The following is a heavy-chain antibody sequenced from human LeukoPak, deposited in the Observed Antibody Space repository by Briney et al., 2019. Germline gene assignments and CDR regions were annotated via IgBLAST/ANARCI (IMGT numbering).Heavy chain of an antibody. V-gene: IGHV3-23*01. CDR2: VHGRT. CDR1: GFIFRNYG. J-gene: IGHJ4*02. D-gene: IGHD5-24*01. CDR3: AKDQPGDGYNSI. Sequence: GGSLRLSCTASGFIFRNYGMSWVRQAPGRGLEWVSTVHGRTYYADSVKGRFTISRDDSRSILYPQMDNLRAEDTAVYYCAKDQPGDGYNSIWGQGTLVIVSS.